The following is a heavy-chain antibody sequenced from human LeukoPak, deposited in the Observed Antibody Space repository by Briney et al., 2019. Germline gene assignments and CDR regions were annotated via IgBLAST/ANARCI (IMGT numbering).Heavy chain of an antibody. CDR2: ISSSSSYI. J-gene: IGHJ3*02. V-gene: IGHV3-21*01. D-gene: IGHD4-23*01. CDR1: GSTFISYR. CDR3: ARERKYGDNSDAFDI. Sequence: PGGSLRLSCAASGSTFISYRMNWVRQAPGKGLEWVSYISSSSSYIYYADSVKGRFTISRDNAKNSLYLQMNSLRAEDTAVYYCARERKYGDNSDAFDIWGQGTMVTVSS.